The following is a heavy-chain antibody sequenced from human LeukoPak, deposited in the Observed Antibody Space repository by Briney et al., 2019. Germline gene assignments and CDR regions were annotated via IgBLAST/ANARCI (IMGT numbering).Heavy chain of an antibody. V-gene: IGHV1-69*05. D-gene: IGHD4-17*01. CDR1: GGTFSSYA. J-gene: IGHJ4*02. CDR2: IIPIFGTA. CDR3: ARDSLPMTTVTTRFDY. Sequence: GSSVKVSCKASGGTFSSYAISWVRQAPGQGLEWMGGIIPIFGTANYAQKLQGRVTMTTDTSTSTAYMELSSLRSEDTAVYYCARDSLPMTTVTTRFDYWGQGTLVTVSS.